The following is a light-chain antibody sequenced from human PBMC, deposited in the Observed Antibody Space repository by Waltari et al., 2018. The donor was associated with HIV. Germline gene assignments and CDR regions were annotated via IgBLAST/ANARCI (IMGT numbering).Light chain of an antibody. Sequence: QSALTQPASVSGSPGQSIPVSCTGTSTDVGGYNLVSWYQQPPGKAPKLIIFDVFKRPAGVSERFSGSRSGNTASLTVSGLQAEDEADYYCCSYAGSRTWVFGGGTALTVL. CDR2: DVF. CDR1: STDVGGYNL. CDR3: CSYAGSRTWV. V-gene: IGLV2-23*02. J-gene: IGLJ3*02.